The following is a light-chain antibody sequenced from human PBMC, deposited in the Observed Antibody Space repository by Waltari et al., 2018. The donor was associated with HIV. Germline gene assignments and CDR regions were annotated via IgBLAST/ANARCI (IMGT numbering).Light chain of an antibody. V-gene: IGKV3-20*01. CDR3: QQYGSSPFT. CDR1: QSVSSSY. Sequence: EIVLTQSPGTLSLSPGERATLSCRASQSVSSSYLAWYQQKPGQALRLVICGASSRATGIPARFSGSGAGTDFTLIISRLEPEDFAVYYCQQYGSSPFTFGPGTKVDIK. CDR2: GAS. J-gene: IGKJ3*01.